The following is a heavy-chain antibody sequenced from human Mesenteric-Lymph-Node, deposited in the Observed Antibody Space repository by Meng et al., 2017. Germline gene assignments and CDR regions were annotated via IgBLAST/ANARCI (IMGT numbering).Heavy chain of an antibody. D-gene: IGHD2-2*01. CDR2: ISYDGSNK. Sequence: GESLKISCAASGFTFSSYAMHWVRQAPGKGLEWVAVISYDGSNKYYADSVKGRFTISRDNSKNTLYLQMNSLRAEDTAVYYCARESSRKLHYYGMDVWGQGTTVTVSS. J-gene: IGHJ6*02. V-gene: IGHV3-30*04. CDR3: ARESSRKLHYYGMDV. CDR1: GFTFSSYA.